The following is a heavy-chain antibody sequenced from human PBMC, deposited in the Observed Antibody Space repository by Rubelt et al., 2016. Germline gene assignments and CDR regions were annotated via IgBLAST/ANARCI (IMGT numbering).Heavy chain of an antibody. J-gene: IGHJ5*02. Sequence: QLQLQESGPGLVKPSETLSLTCTVSGGSISRSSYYWGWIRQPPGKGLEWIGTIDYSGATYYNPSLKSRVTIFVDTSKNQFSMKLSSGTAADAAVYYCARYDGVMGQNDHWGQGTLVTVSS. CDR2: IDYSGAT. CDR1: GGSISRSSYY. V-gene: IGHV4-39*01. CDR3: ARYDGVMGQNDH. D-gene: IGHD2-8*01.